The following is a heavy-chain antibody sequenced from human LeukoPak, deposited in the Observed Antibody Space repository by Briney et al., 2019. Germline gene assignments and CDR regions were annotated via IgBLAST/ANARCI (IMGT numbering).Heavy chain of an antibody. J-gene: IGHJ4*02. V-gene: IGHV3-23*01. Sequence: GGSLRLSCAASGFTFSSYAMSWVRQAPGKGLEWVSAISGGSTYYADSVKGRFTISRDNSKNTLYLQMNSLRAEDTAVYYCAKEGRHSGYDWLDYWGQGTLVTVSS. CDR1: GFTFSSYA. D-gene: IGHD5-12*01. CDR2: ISGGST. CDR3: AKEGRHSGYDWLDY.